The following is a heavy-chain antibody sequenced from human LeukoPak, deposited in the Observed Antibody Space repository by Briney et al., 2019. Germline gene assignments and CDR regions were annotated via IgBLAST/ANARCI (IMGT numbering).Heavy chain of an antibody. Sequence: TGGSLRLSCAASGFTFSSYAMSWVRQAPGKGLEWVSAISGSGGSTYYADSVKGRFTISRDNSKNTLYLQMNSLRAEDTAVYYCANNERIYPMDTAMASSYWGQGTLVTVSS. CDR2: ISGSGGST. V-gene: IGHV3-23*01. J-gene: IGHJ4*02. D-gene: IGHD5-18*01. CDR3: ANNERIYPMDTAMASSY. CDR1: GFTFSSYA.